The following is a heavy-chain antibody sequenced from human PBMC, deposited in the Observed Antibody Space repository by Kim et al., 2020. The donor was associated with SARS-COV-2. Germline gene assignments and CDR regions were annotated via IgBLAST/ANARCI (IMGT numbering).Heavy chain of an antibody. D-gene: IGHD3-16*01. V-gene: IGHV3-74*01. CDR1: GFTFSRTW. CDR3: AKVGVDWYFDL. J-gene: IGHJ2*01. CDR2: INTDGSSI. Sequence: GGSLRLSCAASGFTFSRTWMYWVRQAPGKGLVWISRINTDGSSINYADSVKGRFTISRDNAKNPLHLQMNTLTAEDTAVYYCAKVGVDWYFDLWGRGTLVTVSS.